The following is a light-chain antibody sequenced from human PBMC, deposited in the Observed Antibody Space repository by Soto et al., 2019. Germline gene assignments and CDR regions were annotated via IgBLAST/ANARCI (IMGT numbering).Light chain of an antibody. Sequence: QSALTQPASVSGSPGQSITISCTGTSSDVGGYNYVSWYQQHPGKAPKLMIYDVSNRPSGVSNRFSGSKSGNTASLTISGLQAEDEADYYCSSYTSITTRLFGTGTKVTVL. CDR3: SSYTSITTRL. CDR2: DVS. CDR1: SSDVGGYNY. J-gene: IGLJ1*01. V-gene: IGLV2-14*01.